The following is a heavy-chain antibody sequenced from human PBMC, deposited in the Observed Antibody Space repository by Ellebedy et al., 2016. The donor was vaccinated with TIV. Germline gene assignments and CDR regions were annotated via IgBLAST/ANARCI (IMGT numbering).Heavy chain of an antibody. CDR2: IYYSGST. D-gene: IGHD6-13*01. CDR3: ARHNLRVTYSHDHFFDP. CDR1: GGSISSYY. V-gene: IGHV4-59*08. Sequence: SETLSLXCTVSGGSISSYYWSWIRQPPGKGLEWIGYIYYSGSTNYNPSLKSRVTISVDTSKNQFSLKLSSVTAADTAVYYCARHNLRVTYSHDHFFDPWGQGTLVTVSS. J-gene: IGHJ5*02.